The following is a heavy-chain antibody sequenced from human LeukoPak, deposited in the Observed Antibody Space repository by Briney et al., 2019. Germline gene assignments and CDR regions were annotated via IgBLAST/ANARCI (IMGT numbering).Heavy chain of an antibody. CDR1: GGSISSYY. CDR2: IYTSGST. CDR3: ARTYSTLGATNWFDP. V-gene: IGHV4-4*07. Sequence: PSETLSLTCTVSGGSISSYYWSWIRQPAGKGLEWIGRIYTSGSTNYNPSLKSRVTMSVDTSKNQFSLKLSSVTAADTAVYYCARTYSTLGATNWFDPWGQGTQSPSPQ. J-gene: IGHJ5*02. D-gene: IGHD1-26*01.